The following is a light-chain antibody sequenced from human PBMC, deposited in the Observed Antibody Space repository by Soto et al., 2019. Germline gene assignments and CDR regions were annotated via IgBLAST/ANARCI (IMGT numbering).Light chain of an antibody. CDR2: GAS. V-gene: IGKV3D-20*02. CDR1: QSVSSN. J-gene: IGKJ1*01. CDR3: QQRSHWPWT. Sequence: EIVMTQSPATLSVSPGERATLSCRASQSVSSNLAWYQQKPGQAPRLLIYGASSRATGIPDRFSGSGSGTDFTLTISRLEPEDFAVYYCQQRSHWPWTFGLGTKVDI.